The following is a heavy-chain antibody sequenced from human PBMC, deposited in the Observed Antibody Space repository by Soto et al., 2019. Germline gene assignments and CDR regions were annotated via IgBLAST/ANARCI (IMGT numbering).Heavy chain of an antibody. CDR3: ARHRYSTSWYVGGYYYYYGMDV. V-gene: IGHV4-39*01. D-gene: IGHD6-13*01. CDR1: GGSISSSSYY. CDR2: IYYSGST. J-gene: IGHJ6*02. Sequence: QLQLQESGPGLVKPSETLSLTCTVSGGSISSSSYYWGWIRQPPGKGLEWIGSIYYSGSTYYNPSLKSRVTISVDTSKNQFSLKLSSVTAADTAVYYCARHRYSTSWYVGGYYYYYGMDVWGQGTTVTVSS.